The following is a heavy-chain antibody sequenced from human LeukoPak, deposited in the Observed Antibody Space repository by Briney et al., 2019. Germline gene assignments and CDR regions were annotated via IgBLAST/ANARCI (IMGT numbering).Heavy chain of an antibody. Sequence: ASVKVSCKASGFTFTNYHMHWVRQAPGQGLEWVGLIRGTGDSPDYAQKFQGRVTVTCDTSTNTLYLELRGLKLEDTAVYYCARAPAGTLDFWGQGTLVTVSS. CDR1: GFTFTNYH. CDR3: ARAPAGTLDF. J-gene: IGHJ4*02. D-gene: IGHD6-13*01. V-gene: IGHV1-46*01. CDR2: IRGTGDSP.